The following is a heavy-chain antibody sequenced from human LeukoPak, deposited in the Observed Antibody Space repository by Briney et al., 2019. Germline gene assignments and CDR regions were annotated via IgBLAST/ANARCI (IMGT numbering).Heavy chain of an antibody. CDR1: GYSISSGYY. CDR3: AIALKKRDYSYYRFYY. V-gene: IGHV4-38-2*01. D-gene: IGHD4-11*01. J-gene: IGHJ4*02. Sequence: SETLSLTCAVSGYSISSGYYWGWIRQPPGKGLEWIGSIYHSGSAYYNPSLKSRVTISVDTSKNQFSLKLSSVTAADTAVYYCAIALKKRDYSYYRFYYWGQGTLVTVSS. CDR2: IYHSGSA.